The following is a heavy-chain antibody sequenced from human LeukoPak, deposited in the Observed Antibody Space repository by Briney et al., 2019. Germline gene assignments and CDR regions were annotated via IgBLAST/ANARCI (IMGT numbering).Heavy chain of an antibody. CDR3: AKSDSLGYWYFDD. Sequence: SETLSLTCTVSGDPISNNKWWNWVRQPPGKGLEWIGEIFHSGFINYNPSLKSRLTISVDKSTNQFSLKLRSVTAADTAVYYCAKSDSLGYWYFDDWGQGTLVTVSS. CDR2: IFHSGFI. D-gene: IGHD3-22*01. J-gene: IGHJ4*02. V-gene: IGHV4-4*02. CDR1: GDPISNNKW.